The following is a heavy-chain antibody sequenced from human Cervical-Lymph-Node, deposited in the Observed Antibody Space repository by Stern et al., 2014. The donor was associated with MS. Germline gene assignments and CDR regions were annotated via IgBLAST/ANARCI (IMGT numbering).Heavy chain of an antibody. V-gene: IGHV4-4*02. CDR2: VFLTWDT. D-gene: IGHD3-16*01. CDR1: GASLSGVNW. Sequence: QVQLQESDPGLVKPSGTLSLTCTVSGASLSGVNWWTWVRQPPGKGLEWIGEVFLTWDTNYNPSRGIRVCMLVDSPKIQCPLQLPPWTAADTAVYYCARGGGTDSPTYDYWGQGTLVTVS. J-gene: IGHJ4*02. CDR3: ARGGGTDSPTYDY.